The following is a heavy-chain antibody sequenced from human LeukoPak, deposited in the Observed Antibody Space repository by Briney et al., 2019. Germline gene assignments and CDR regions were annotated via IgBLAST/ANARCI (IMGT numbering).Heavy chain of an antibody. CDR1: GFTFSNFA. Sequence: GGSLRLSCAASGFTFSNFAMSWVRQAPGKGLEWVSAVSGGGSTYYADSVKGRLTISRDNSRNTVYLQMNSLRAEDTAVYFCAKGKDPDNWGQGTLVTVSS. J-gene: IGHJ4*02. CDR2: VSGGGST. V-gene: IGHV3-23*01. CDR3: AKGKDPDN.